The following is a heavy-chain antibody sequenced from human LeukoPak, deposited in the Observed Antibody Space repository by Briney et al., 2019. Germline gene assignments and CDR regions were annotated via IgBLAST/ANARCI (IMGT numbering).Heavy chain of an antibody. CDR1: GFTFSSFA. CDR2: VTGSGSVTSST. J-gene: IGHJ4*02. Sequence: GGSLRPSCAASGFTFSSFAMSWVRQAPGKGLEWVSSVTGSGSVTSSTYYADSVKGRFTISRDNSKNTLYLQMNSLRAEDTALYYCAKEGTYNNFWSGYFHWGQGALVTVSS. D-gene: IGHD3-3*01. CDR3: AKEGTYNNFWSGYFH. V-gene: IGHV3-23*01.